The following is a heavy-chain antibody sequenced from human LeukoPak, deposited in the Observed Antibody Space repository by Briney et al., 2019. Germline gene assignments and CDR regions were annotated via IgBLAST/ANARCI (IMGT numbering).Heavy chain of an antibody. D-gene: IGHD2-15*01. CDR2: IYYSGST. J-gene: IGHJ6*03. CDR3: AREDVVVAADYYYYYMDV. CDR1: GGSISSYY. Sequence: SETLSLTCTVSGGSISSYYWSWIRQPPGKGLEWIGYIYYSGSTNYNPSLKSRVTISVDTSKNQFSLKLSSVTAADTAVYYCAREDVVVAADYYYYYMDVWGKGTTVTISS. V-gene: IGHV4-59*12.